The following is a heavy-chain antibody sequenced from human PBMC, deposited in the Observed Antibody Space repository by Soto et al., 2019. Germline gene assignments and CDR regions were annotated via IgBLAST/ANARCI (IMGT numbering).Heavy chain of an antibody. CDR1: GASIATEGYT. V-gene: IGHV4-30-2*01. CDR2: IYPSGAA. J-gene: IGHJ6*02. D-gene: IGHD3-3*01. Sequence: SETLSLTCAVSGASIATEGYTWSWIRQPPWKGLEWIGYIYPSGAAHYNPSLKSRVTISLDASRNRFSLSVGSVTAADTAVYYCARATFGAVLHLEAWGQGXTVTVSS. CDR3: ARATFGAVLHLEA.